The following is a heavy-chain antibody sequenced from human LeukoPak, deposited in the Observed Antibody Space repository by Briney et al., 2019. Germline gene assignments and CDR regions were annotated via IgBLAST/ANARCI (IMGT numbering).Heavy chain of an antibody. CDR1: GFTFSSYA. J-gene: IGHJ4*02. CDR3: AKDNIPPIVVVNRGSHFDY. V-gene: IGHV3-23*01. Sequence: PGRSLRLSCAASGFTFSSYAMSWVRQAPGKGLEWVSAISGSGGSTYYADSVKGRFTISRDNSKNTLYLQMNSLRAEDTAVYYCAKDNIPPIVVVNRGSHFDYWGQGTLVTVSS. CDR2: ISGSGGST. D-gene: IGHD3-22*01.